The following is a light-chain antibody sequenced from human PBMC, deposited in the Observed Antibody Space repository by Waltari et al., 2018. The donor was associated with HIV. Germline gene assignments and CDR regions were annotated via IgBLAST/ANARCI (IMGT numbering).Light chain of an antibody. J-gene: IGKJ1*01. Sequence: DIVMTQSPDSLAVSLAGRASITCKSSRSLSYSSNRKMYLAWYQQRPGQPPKLLFHWASSRESGVPERFSVSGSGTNFTLTINNVHAEDVAIYYCQQYYSLPWTFGQGTKVELK. CDR2: WAS. CDR1: RSLSYSSNRKMY. CDR3: QQYYSLPWT. V-gene: IGKV4-1*01.